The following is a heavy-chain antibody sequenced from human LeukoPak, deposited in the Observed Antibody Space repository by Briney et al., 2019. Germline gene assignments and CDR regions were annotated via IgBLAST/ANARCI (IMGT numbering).Heavy chain of an antibody. J-gene: IGHJ4*02. CDR3: ARRAGAYSHPYDY. V-gene: IGHV3-7*03. D-gene: IGHD4/OR15-4a*01. CDR2: IKQDGSEK. Sequence: GGSLRLSCAASGFTFSSYWMSWVRQAPGKGLEWVANIKQDGSEKYYVDSVKGRFTISRDNSKNTLYLQMNSLRAEDTAVYYCARRAGAYSHPYDYWGQGTLVTVSS. CDR1: GFTFSSYW.